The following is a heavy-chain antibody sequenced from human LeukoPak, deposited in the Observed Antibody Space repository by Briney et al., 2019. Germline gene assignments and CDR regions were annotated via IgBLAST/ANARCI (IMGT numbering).Heavy chain of an antibody. D-gene: IGHD3-22*01. J-gene: IGHJ4*02. CDR3: ATSGITMIVVELDY. V-gene: IGHV1-2*02. CDR2: INPNSGGT. Sequence: GASVKVSCNASAYTFTVNYMHMVRQAPGQGLEWMGWINPNSGGTNYAQKFQGRVTMTRDTSISTAYMELSRLRSDDTAVYYCATSGITMIVVELDYWGQGTLVTVSS. CDR1: AYTFTVNY.